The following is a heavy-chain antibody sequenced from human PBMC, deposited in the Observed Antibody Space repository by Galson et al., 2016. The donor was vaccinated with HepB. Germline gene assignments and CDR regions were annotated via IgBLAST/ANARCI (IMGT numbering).Heavy chain of an antibody. CDR3: ARDALEPGYAFDI. V-gene: IGHV3-48*02. D-gene: IGHD1-1*01. CDR1: GFSFSSHA. J-gene: IGHJ3*02. CDR2: ISWSSSTI. Sequence: SLRLSCAASGFSFSSHAMNWVRQAPGKGLEWISLISWSSSTIFYAESVKGRFTISRDNAKNSLYLQMNSLRDEDTAVYYCARDALEPGYAFDIWGQGTLVAVSS.